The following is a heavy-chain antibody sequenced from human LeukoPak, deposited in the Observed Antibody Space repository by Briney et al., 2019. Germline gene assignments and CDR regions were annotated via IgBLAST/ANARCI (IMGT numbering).Heavy chain of an antibody. J-gene: IGHJ4*02. CDR2: ISGSGGST. CDR1: GFTFSSYA. D-gene: IGHD3-16*02. Sequence: GGSLRLFCAASGFTFSSYAMSWVRQAAGKGLEWVSAISGSGGSTYYADSVKGRFTISRDNSKNTLYLQMNSLRAEDTAVYYCAKGYDYVWGSYRGGFDYWGQGTLVTVSS. V-gene: IGHV3-23*01. CDR3: AKGYDYVWGSYRGGFDY.